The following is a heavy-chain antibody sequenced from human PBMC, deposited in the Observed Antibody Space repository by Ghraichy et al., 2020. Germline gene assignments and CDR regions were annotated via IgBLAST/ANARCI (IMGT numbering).Heavy chain of an antibody. D-gene: IGHD1-26*01. V-gene: IGHV4-38-2*02. Sequence: SETLSLTCTVSGYSISSGYYWGWMRQPPGEGLEWIGTIYHSGSTYYNPSLKSRVTISVDTSKNQFSLKLSSVTAADTAVYYCAREGYIVGAFDYWGQGTLVTVSS. CDR1: GYSISSGYY. CDR2: IYHSGST. J-gene: IGHJ4*02. CDR3: AREGYIVGAFDY.